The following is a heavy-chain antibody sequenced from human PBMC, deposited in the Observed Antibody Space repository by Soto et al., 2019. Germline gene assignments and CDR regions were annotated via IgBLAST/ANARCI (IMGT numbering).Heavy chain of an antibody. V-gene: IGHV5-51*01. Sequence: GESLKSSGKGSGYSFTSYWIGWVRQMPGKGLEWMGIIYPGDSDTRYSPSFQGQVTISADKSISTAYLQWSSLKASDTAMYYCARHWQYCSSTSCFYGMDVWGQGTTVTVSS. CDR3: ARHWQYCSSTSCFYGMDV. D-gene: IGHD2-2*01. CDR2: IYPGDSDT. CDR1: GYSFTSYW. J-gene: IGHJ6*02.